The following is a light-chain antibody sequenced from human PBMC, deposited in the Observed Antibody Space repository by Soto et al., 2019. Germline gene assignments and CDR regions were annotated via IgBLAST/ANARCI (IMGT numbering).Light chain of an antibody. J-gene: IGLJ1*01. CDR2: DVT. Sequence: QSVLAQPASVSGSPGQSITISCTGTHNDVGHEDFVSWYQQHPDKVPKLIIYDVTRRASGISSRFSASKSGNTAYLAISGLQADVEADYYCCSYRIDTPRFYVFRTGTKVTDL. CDR3: CSYRIDTPRFYV. CDR1: HNDVGHEDF. V-gene: IGLV2-14*03.